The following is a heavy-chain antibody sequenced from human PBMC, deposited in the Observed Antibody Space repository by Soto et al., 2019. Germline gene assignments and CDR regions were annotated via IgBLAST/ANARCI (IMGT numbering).Heavy chain of an antibody. J-gene: IGHJ6*02. CDR2: IVVVSGNT. CDR1: GLTFTSSA. Sequence: QMQLVQSGPEVKKPGTSVKVSCKASGLTFTSSAVQWVRQPRGQRLEWIGWIVVVSGNTNYAHKFQTRATITRDITTITAYTELSSLRTEDTAVNYCSAGKRAGGMSENYGMDVWGQRTPVTVSS. CDR3: SAGKRAGGMSENYGMDV. D-gene: IGHD3-16*01. V-gene: IGHV1-58*01.